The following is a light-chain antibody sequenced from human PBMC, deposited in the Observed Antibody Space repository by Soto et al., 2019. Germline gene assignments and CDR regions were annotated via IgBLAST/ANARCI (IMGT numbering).Light chain of an antibody. CDR3: QQRSNWPLT. V-gene: IGKV3-11*01. Sequence: EIVLTQSPATLSLSPGERATLSCRASQSVSSYLAWYQQKPGQAPRLLIYDASNRATGIPARFSGSGSGTDFTLPISSLEPEDLAVYYCQQRSNWPLTFGGGTKVEIK. CDR2: DAS. J-gene: IGKJ4*01. CDR1: QSVSSY.